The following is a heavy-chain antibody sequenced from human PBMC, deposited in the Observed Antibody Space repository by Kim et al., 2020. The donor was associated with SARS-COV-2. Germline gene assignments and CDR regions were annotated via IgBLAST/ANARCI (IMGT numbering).Heavy chain of an antibody. J-gene: IGHJ4*02. V-gene: IGHV3-48*03. CDR3: ARDRHLSSGSRALDY. CDR1: GFTFSSYE. CDR2: ISSSGSTI. D-gene: IGHD2-15*01. Sequence: GGSLRLSCAASGFTFSSYEMNWVRQAPGKGLEWVSYISSSGSTIYYADSVKGGFTISRDNAKNSLYLQMNSLRAEDTAVYYCARDRHLSSGSRALDYWGQGTLVTVSS.